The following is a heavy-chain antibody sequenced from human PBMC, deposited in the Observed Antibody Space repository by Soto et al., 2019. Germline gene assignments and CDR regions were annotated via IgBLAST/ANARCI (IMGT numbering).Heavy chain of an antibody. CDR1: GFTFSSYA. CDR2: ISGSGGST. D-gene: IGHD6-19*01. V-gene: IGHV3-23*01. Sequence: PGGSLRLSCAASGFTFSSYAMSWVRQAPGKGLEWVSAISGSGGSTYYADSVKGRFTISRDNSKNTLYLQMNSLRAEDTAVYYCAKDFLPSGYSSGWYFDYWGQGTLVTVSS. CDR3: AKDFLPSGYSSGWYFDY. J-gene: IGHJ4*02.